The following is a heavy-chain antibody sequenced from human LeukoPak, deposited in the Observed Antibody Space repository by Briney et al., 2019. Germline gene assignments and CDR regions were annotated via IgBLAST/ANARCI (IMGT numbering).Heavy chain of an antibody. V-gene: IGHV3-NL1*01. Sequence: GGSLRLSCAASGFTFSSYGMHWVRQAPGKGLEWVSVIYSGGSTYYADSVKGRFTISRDNSKNTLYLQMDSLRAEDTAIYYCTRKTPGRTPFDYWGQGILVTVSS. D-gene: IGHD2-15*01. CDR2: IYSGGST. J-gene: IGHJ4*02. CDR3: TRKTPGRTPFDY. CDR1: GFTFSSYG.